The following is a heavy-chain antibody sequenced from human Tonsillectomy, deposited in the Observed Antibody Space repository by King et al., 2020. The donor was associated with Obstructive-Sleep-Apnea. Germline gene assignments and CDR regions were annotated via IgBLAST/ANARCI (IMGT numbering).Heavy chain of an antibody. CDR3: ARDIVIADFDY. CDR1: GYTFTGYY. Sequence: VQLVESGAEVKKPGASVKVSCRSSGYTFTGYYMHWVRQAPGQGLEWMGRINPNSGGTNFAQKFQGRVTMTRDTSISTAYMDLSRLRSDDTAVYYCARDIVIADFDYWGQGTLVTVSS. J-gene: IGHJ4*02. V-gene: IGHV1-2*06. D-gene: IGHD2/OR15-2a*01. CDR2: INPNSGGT.